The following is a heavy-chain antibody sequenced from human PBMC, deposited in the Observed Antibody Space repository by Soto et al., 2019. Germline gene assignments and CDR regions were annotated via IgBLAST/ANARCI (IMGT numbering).Heavy chain of an antibody. CDR3: ATAAGGPFYYYGMDV. D-gene: IGHD6-13*01. CDR1: GLTFSTYA. Sequence: SLRLSCAASGLTFSTYAMAWVRQAPGKGLEWVSAISGSGGSTYYADSVKGRFTISRDNSKNTLYLQMNSLRAEDTAVYYCATAAGGPFYYYGMDVWGQGTTVTVSS. CDR2: ISGSGGST. J-gene: IGHJ6*02. V-gene: IGHV3-23*01.